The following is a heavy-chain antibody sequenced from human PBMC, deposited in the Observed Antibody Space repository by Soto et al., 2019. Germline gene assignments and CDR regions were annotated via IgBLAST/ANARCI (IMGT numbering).Heavy chain of an antibody. Sequence: QVQLQESGPGLVKPSETLSLTCTVSGGSISSYYWSWIRQPPGKGLEWIGYIFYSGSTNYNPSLKSRVTISVDTSKNQFSLKLSSVTAADTAVYSCARRYGSVFDYWGQGSLVTVSS. CDR3: ARRYGSVFDY. J-gene: IGHJ4*02. D-gene: IGHD6-19*01. CDR1: GGSISSYY. V-gene: IGHV4-59*01. CDR2: IFYSGST.